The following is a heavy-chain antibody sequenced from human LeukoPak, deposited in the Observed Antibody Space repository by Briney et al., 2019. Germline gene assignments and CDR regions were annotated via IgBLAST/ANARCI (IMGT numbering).Heavy chain of an antibody. CDR2: IRYDGSNK. CDR1: GGTFSSYG. D-gene: IGHD2-2*02. J-gene: IGHJ4*02. CDR3: AKDMGCSSTSCYTGCFDY. Sequence: SCKASGGTFSSYGMHWVRQAPGKGLEWVAFIRYDGSNKYYADSVKGRFTISRDNSKNTLYLQMNSLRAEDTAVYYCAKDMGCSSTSCYTGCFDYWGQGTLVTVSS. V-gene: IGHV3-30*02.